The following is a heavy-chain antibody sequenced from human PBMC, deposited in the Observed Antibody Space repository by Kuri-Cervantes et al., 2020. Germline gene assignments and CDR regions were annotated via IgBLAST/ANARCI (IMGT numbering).Heavy chain of an antibody. CDR2: INPNSGGT. J-gene: IGHJ5*02. D-gene: IGHD3-10*01. CDR1: GYTFTGYY. CDR3: ARDSDLYYYGSGSYFNWFDP. V-gene: IGHV1-2*02. Sequence: ASVKVSCKASGYTFTGYYMHWVRQAPGQGLEWVGWINPNSGGTNYGQKFQGRVTMTRDTSISTAYMGLSRLRSDDTAVYYCARDSDLYYYGSGSYFNWFDPWGQGSLVTVSS.